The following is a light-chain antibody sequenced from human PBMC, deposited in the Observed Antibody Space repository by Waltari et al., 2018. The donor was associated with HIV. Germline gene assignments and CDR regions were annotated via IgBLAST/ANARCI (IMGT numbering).Light chain of an antibody. V-gene: IGLV2-14*01. CDR1: SSDVGAYNL. J-gene: IGLJ2*01. Sequence: QSALTQPAPVSGSPGQSIAITCTGTSSDVGAYNLVSCYQQHPDKSPKLLIYEAAHRPSGVSDRFSGSKSGNTASLTISGLQAEDEADYYCASYTTTTTPHMVFGGGTRLSVL. CDR2: EAA. CDR3: ASYTTTTTPHMV.